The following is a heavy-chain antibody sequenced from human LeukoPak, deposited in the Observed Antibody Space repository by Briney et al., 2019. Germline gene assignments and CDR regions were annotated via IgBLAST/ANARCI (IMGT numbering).Heavy chain of an antibody. V-gene: IGHV4-34*01. CDR1: GGSFSGYY. CDR2: INHSGST. CDR3: ARGSSSWYYFDY. Sequence: ETLSLTCAVYGGSFSGYYWSWIRQPPGKGLEWIGEINHSGSTNYNPSLKSRVTISVDTSKNQFSLRLSSVTAADTAVYYCARGSSSWYYFDYWGLGTLVTVSS. J-gene: IGHJ4*02. D-gene: IGHD6-13*01.